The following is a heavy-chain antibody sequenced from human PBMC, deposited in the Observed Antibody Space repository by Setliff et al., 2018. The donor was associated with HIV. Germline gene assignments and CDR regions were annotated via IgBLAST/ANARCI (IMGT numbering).Heavy chain of an antibody. J-gene: IGHJ3*02. V-gene: IGHV3-21*01. CDR1: GFTFSSYS. Sequence: LRLSCAASGFTFSSYSMNWVRQAPGKGLEWVSSIISSSSYIYYADSVKGRFTISRDNAKNSLYLQMNSLRAEDTAVYYCAGRGYSDGCPNDAFDIWGRGTMVTVSS. D-gene: IGHD5-12*01. CDR2: IISSSSYI. CDR3: AGRGYSDGCPNDAFDI.